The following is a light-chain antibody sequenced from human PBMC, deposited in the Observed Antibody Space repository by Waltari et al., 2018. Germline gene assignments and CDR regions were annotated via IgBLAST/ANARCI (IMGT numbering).Light chain of an antibody. CDR3: SSYTGSSTLVV. Sequence: QSALTQPASVSGSPGQSITISCTGTSSDVGGYNYVSWYQQHPGKAPKLMIYDVSDRPSGVSSRFSGSKYRNTASLISSGLQAEDEADYYCSSYTGSSTLVVFGGGTKLTVL. CDR2: DVS. V-gene: IGLV2-14*03. CDR1: SSDVGGYNY. J-gene: IGLJ2*01.